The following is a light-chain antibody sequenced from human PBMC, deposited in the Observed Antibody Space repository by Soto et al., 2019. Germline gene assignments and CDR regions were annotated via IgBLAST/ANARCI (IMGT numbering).Light chain of an antibody. J-gene: IGKJ5*01. V-gene: IGKV3-20*01. CDR1: QSVSSSY. Sequence: EIVLTQSPGTLSLSPGERATLSCRASQSVSSSYLAWYQQKPGQAPRLLSYGASSRATGIPDRFSGSGSGTEFTLTISRLEPEDFAVYFCQQYGSSPVTFGQGTRLEIK. CDR2: GAS. CDR3: QQYGSSPVT.